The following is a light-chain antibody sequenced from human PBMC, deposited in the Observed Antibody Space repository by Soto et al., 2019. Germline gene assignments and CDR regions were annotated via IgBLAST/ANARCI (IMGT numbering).Light chain of an antibody. Sequence: DIQMTQSPSTLSGSVGDRVTITCRASQTISSWLAWYQQKLGKAPKLLIYKASTLKSGVPSRFSGSGSGTEITLTISSLQPDDFATYYCQHYNSYSEAFGQGTKVDLK. CDR1: QTISSW. CDR3: QHYNSYSEA. V-gene: IGKV1-5*03. CDR2: KAS. J-gene: IGKJ1*01.